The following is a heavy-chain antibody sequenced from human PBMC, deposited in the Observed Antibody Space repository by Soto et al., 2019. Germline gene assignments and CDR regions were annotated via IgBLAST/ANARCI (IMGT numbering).Heavy chain of an antibody. CDR1: GFSFTSNH. D-gene: IGHD6-6*01. J-gene: IGHJ4*02. CDR2: INPSLGRA. Sequence: GASVKVSCKTSGFSFTSNHIHWLRQAPGQGLEWMGVINPSLGRANYAQKFQDRVAMTWDTSTTTVYMELSGLRSDDTAAYYCARAPYSSTSFFFDYWGQGALVTVSS. CDR3: ARAPYSSTSFFFDY. V-gene: IGHV1-46*01.